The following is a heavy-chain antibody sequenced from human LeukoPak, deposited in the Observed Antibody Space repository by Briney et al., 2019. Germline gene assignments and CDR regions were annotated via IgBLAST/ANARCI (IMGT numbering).Heavy chain of an antibody. V-gene: IGHV5-51*01. Sequence: GGSLKISCKGSGYSFTSYWIGWVRQMPGKGLEWMGIIYPGDSDTRYSPSFQGQVTISADKSISTAYLQWSSLKASDTAMYYCARLEGDCSGGSCYDGGDAFDIWGQGTMVTVSS. J-gene: IGHJ3*02. CDR2: IYPGDSDT. CDR3: ARLEGDCSGGSCYDGGDAFDI. CDR1: GYSFTSYW. D-gene: IGHD2-15*01.